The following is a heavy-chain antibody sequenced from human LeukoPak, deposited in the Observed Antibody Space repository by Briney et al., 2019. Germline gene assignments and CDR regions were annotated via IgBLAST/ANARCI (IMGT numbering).Heavy chain of an antibody. CDR2: ISAYNGNT. CDR3: ARAYSSSPYYYYYYYMDV. D-gene: IGHD6-13*01. Sequence: ASVKVSCKASGYTFTSYGISWVRQAPGQGLEWMGWISAYNGNTNYAQKLQGRVTMTTDTSTSTAYMELRSLRSDDTAVYYCARAYSSSPYYYYYYYMDVWGKGTTVTISS. V-gene: IGHV1-18*01. J-gene: IGHJ6*03. CDR1: GYTFTSYG.